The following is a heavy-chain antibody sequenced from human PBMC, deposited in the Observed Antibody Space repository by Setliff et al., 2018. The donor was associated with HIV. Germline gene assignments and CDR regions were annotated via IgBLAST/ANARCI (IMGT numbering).Heavy chain of an antibody. CDR3: ARGKGVGGVIITGGLDV. Sequence: ASVKVSCKPSGHTFTNYDIHWMRRATGQGLEWMGWMNPNSGVSGYALKFHDRVTMTRDTSITTAYRELSSLTSEDTAVYYCARGKGVGGVIITGGLDVWGQGTTVTVSS. CDR2: MNPNSGVS. V-gene: IGHV1-8*01. CDR1: GHTFTNYD. D-gene: IGHD3-10*01. J-gene: IGHJ6*02.